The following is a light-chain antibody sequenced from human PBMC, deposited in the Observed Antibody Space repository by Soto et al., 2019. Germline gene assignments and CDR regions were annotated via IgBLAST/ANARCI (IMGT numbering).Light chain of an antibody. V-gene: IGKV3-11*01. J-gene: IGKJ5*01. Sequence: EIVLTQSPATLSLSPGERATLSCRTSQSVSSYFAWYQQKPGRAPRLLIYDASNRATGIRARFIGSGSGTDFTLSITSLEPEDFAVYYCQQRSNWPITFGQGTRLEIK. CDR2: DAS. CDR1: QSVSSY. CDR3: QQRSNWPIT.